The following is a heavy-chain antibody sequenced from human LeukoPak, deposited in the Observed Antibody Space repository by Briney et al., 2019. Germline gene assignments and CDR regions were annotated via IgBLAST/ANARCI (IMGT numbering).Heavy chain of an antibody. J-gene: IGHJ1*01. Sequence: GGSLRLSCAASGFTFSSYWMTWVRQAPGKGLEWVANIKPDGSVGYYVDSVRGRFIISRDNAGNSLYLQMNSLRVEDTTVYYCAQNLVAAAGDHWGQGTLLIVSS. D-gene: IGHD6-13*01. CDR3: AQNLVAAAGDH. CDR1: GFTFSSYW. CDR2: IKPDGSVG. V-gene: IGHV3-7*01.